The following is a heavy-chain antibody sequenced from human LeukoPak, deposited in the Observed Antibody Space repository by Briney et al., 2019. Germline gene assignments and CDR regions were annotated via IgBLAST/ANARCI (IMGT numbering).Heavy chain of an antibody. CDR1: GFSLSTSGVG. D-gene: IGHD3/OR15-3a*01. CDR2: IYWYDDK. V-gene: IGHV2-5*01. J-gene: IGHJ4*02. Sequence: SGPTLLHPTPTLTLTCTFSGFSLSTSGVGVCWIRQPPGKALAWLSLIYWYDDKRYSPSLKSRLTITKDTSKNQVVLTMTNMDPVDTATCYCAHRLRAGGLVNFDYWGQGTLV. CDR3: AHRLRAGGLVNFDY.